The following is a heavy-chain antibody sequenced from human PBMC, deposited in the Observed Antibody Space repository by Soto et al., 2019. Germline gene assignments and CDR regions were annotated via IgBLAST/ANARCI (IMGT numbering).Heavy chain of an antibody. CDR3: ARDRSGSYNWFDP. D-gene: IGHD1-26*01. CDR1: GFTFSSYG. V-gene: IGHV3-33*01. J-gene: IGHJ5*02. CDR2: IWYDGSNK. Sequence: QVQLVESGGGVVQPGRSLRLSCAASGFTFSSYGMHWVRQAPGKGLEWVAVIWYDGSNKYYADSVKGRFTISRDNSKNTLYLQMNSLRAEDTAVYYCARDRSGSYNWFDPWGQGTLVTVSS.